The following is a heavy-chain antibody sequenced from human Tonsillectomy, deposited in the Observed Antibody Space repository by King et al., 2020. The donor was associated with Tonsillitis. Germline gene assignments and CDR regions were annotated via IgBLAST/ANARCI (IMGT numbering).Heavy chain of an antibody. J-gene: IGHJ6*03. CDR1: GLTFSSYG. V-gene: IGHV3-33*08. D-gene: IGHD2-21*02. Sequence: VQLVESGGGVVQPGRSLRLSCAASGLTFSSYGMHWVRQAPGKGLEWVAVIWFDGSNKYYADSVKGRFTISRDNSKNTLYLQMNSLRAEDTAVYYCARDLGEGGDYAGYMDVWGKGTTVTVSS. CDR3: ARDLGEGGDYAGYMDV. CDR2: IWFDGSNK.